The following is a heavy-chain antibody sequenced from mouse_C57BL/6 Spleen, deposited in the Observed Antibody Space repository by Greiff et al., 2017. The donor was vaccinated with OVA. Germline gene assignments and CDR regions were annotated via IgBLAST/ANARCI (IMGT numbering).Heavy chain of an antibody. CDR2: INPSSGYT. Sequence: VQLQESGAELAKPGASVKLSCKASGYTFTSYWMHWVQQRPGQGLEWIGYINPSSGYTKYNQKFKDKTTLTADKSSSTAYMQLSSLTYEDSAVYYCARGPNWDGFDDWGQGTTLTVSS. V-gene: IGHV1-7*01. CDR3: ARGPNWDGFDD. CDR1: GYTFTSYW. D-gene: IGHD4-1*01. J-gene: IGHJ2*01.